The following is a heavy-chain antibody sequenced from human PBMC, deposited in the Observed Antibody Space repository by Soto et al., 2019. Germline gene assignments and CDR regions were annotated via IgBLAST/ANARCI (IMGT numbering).Heavy chain of an antibody. Sequence: SVTIRSPCAVDGRSFSGYYWTWIRQPPGTGLEWIGEINQSGSTNYNPSLKSRVTISVDTSKNQFSLNLTSVTAADTAVYYCARDKITGLFDYWGQGTLVT. CDR1: GRSFSGYY. CDR2: INQSGST. D-gene: IGHD2-8*02. V-gene: IGHV4-34*01. CDR3: ARDKITGLFDY. J-gene: IGHJ4*02.